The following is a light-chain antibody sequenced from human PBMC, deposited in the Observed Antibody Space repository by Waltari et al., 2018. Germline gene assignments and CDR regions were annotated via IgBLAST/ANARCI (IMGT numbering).Light chain of an antibody. CDR1: QGIAND. CDR2: EAS. J-gene: IGKJ3*01. V-gene: IGKV1-NL1*01. CDR3: QHYYSTPFT. Sequence: DIQMTQSPSSLSASVGDRVTLTCRASQGIANDLAWYQQKPGETPKLLIYEASSLQSGIPSRFSGSGSGTDFTLTISSPQSEDFATYYCQHYYSTPFTFGPGTKLDLK.